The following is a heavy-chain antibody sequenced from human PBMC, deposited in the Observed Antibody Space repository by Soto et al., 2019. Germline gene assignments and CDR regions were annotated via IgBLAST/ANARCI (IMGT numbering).Heavy chain of an antibody. Sequence: GGSLRLSCAASGFTFSSYSMNWVRQAPGKGLEWVSYSSSSRSTIYYADSVKGRFTISRDNAKNSLYLQINSLRAEDTAVYACARGDSSCYYYWGQGTLVTVSS. CDR3: ARGDSSCYYY. J-gene: IGHJ4*02. D-gene: IGHD3-22*01. CDR1: GFTFSSYS. CDR2: SSSSRSTI. V-gene: IGHV3-48*04.